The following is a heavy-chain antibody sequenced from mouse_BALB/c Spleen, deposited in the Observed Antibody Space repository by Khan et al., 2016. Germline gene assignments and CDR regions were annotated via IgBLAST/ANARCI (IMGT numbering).Heavy chain of an antibody. CDR2: IDPANGNT. CDR3: ARGLRPFYYAMDY. D-gene: IGHD2-4*01. CDR1: GFNIKDTY. V-gene: IGHV14-3*02. J-gene: IGHJ4*01. Sequence: VQLKESGAELVKPGASVKLSCTASGFNIKDTYMHWVKQRPEQGLEWIGRIDPANGNTQYDPKFQGKATITSDTSSNTAYLQIISLTSDDTAVYYCARGLRPFYYAMDYWEQGTSVTVSS.